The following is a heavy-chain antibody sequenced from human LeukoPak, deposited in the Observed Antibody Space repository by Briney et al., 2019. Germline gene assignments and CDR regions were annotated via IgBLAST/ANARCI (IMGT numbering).Heavy chain of an antibody. J-gene: IGHJ4*02. D-gene: IGHD1-26*01. V-gene: IGHV4-34*01. CDR1: GGSFSGYY. CDR2: INHSGST. Sequence: SETLSLTCAVYGGSFSGYYWSWIRQPPGKGLEWIGEINHSGSTNYNPSLKSRVTISVDTSKNQFSLKLSSVTAADTAVYYCARGQGNYYTSLAMDYWGQGTLVTVSS. CDR3: ARGQGNYYTSLAMDY.